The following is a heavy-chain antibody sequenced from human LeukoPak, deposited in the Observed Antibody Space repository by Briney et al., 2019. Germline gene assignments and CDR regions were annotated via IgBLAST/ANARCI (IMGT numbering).Heavy chain of an antibody. CDR3: ARVGDSSGYYLDY. CDR2: INSDGSST. CDR1: GFTFSSYW. J-gene: IGHJ4*02. V-gene: IGHV3-74*01. Sequence: GGSLRLSCAASGFTFSSYWMHWVRQTPGKGLVWVSRINSDGSSTSYADSVKGRFTISRDNAKNSLYLQMNSLRAEDTAVYYCARVGDSSGYYLDYWGQGTLVTVSS. D-gene: IGHD3-22*01.